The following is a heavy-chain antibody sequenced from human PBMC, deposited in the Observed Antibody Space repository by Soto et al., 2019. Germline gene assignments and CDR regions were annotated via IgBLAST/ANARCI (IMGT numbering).Heavy chain of an antibody. CDR2: VYYSGSA. CDR3: ARHGLGTKQAFDY. J-gene: IGHJ4*02. CDR1: GDSISSSSYY. V-gene: IGHV4-39*01. Sequence: QLQLQESGPGLVKSSETLSLTCTVSGDSISSSSYYWDWIRQPPGKGLEWIGSVYYSGSAYYNPSLKSRVTTSVDTSKNQFSLKLTSVTAADTAVYYCARHGLGTKQAFDYWGQGTLVTVSS. D-gene: IGHD3-10*01.